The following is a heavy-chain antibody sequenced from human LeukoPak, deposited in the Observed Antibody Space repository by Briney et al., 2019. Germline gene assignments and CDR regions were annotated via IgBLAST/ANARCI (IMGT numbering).Heavy chain of an antibody. CDR2: INEDGRSA. D-gene: IGHD5-18*01. V-gene: IGHV3-74*01. CDR3: ARVPKNSYGFGQ. J-gene: IGHJ4*02. CDR1: GFGFSVYW. Sequence: GGSLRLSCAASGFGFSVYWMHWVRQAPGKGLVWVAHINEDGRSASHADSVKGRFTISRDNAKNTLYLQMNSLTVEDTAVYYCARVPKNSYGFGQWGQGSLVTVSS.